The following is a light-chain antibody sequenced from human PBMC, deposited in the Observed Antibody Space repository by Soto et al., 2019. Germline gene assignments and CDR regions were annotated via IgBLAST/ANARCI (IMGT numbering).Light chain of an antibody. CDR3: LQHYSYPRT. Sequence: IQMTQSPSSLSASVGDRVTITSRASQGIRTDLVWYQQKPGKAPTRLIYGASSLQSGVPSRFSGSGSGTEITLTISSLQPEDFATYYGLQHYSYPRTFGQGTTVEIK. CDR2: GAS. J-gene: IGKJ1*01. CDR1: QGIRTD. V-gene: IGKV1-17*01.